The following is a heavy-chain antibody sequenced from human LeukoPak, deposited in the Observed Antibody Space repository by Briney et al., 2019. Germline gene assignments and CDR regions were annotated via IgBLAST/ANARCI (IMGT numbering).Heavy chain of an antibody. CDR3: ARRGIVGATTVDYGMDV. V-gene: IGHV3-33*01. J-gene: IGHJ6*02. CDR1: GFTFSNYG. Sequence: GGSLRLSRVASGFTFSNYGMHWVRQAPGKGLEWVTAIWYDGSNKYYADSVKGRFTISRDESKNTLYLQMNSLRAEDTAVYYCARRGIVGATTVDYGMDVWGQGTTVTVSS. CDR2: IWYDGSNK. D-gene: IGHD1-26*01.